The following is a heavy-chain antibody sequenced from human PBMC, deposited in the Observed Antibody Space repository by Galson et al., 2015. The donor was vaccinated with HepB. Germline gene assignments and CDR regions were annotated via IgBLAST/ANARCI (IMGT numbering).Heavy chain of an antibody. V-gene: IGHV7-4-1*02. Sequence: SVKVSCKASGYTFTSYAMNWVRQAPGQGLEWMGWINTNTGNPTYAQGFTGRFVFSLDTSVSTAYLQISSLKAEDTAVYYCARVFGAAVLWFGELLYTTDAFDIWGQGTMVTVSS. J-gene: IGHJ3*02. CDR1: GYTFTSYA. D-gene: IGHD3-10*01. CDR3: ARVFGAAVLWFGELLYTTDAFDI. CDR2: INTNTGNP.